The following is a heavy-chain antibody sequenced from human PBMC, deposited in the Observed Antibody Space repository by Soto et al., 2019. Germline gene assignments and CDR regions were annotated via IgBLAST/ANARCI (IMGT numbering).Heavy chain of an antibody. D-gene: IGHD7-27*01. V-gene: IGHV3-33*01. J-gene: IGHJ4*02. Sequence: QLVESGGGVVQPGRSLRLSCVASELAFSSWGMHWVRQAPGKGLEWVASIWHDGSNEHYADSVKGRFAISRDNSKRTLYLQMNSLRVYDTAIYYCVRDGPNWGKDFDFWGQGTLVTVSS. CDR3: VRDGPNWGKDFDF. CDR1: ELAFSSWG. CDR2: IWHDGSNE.